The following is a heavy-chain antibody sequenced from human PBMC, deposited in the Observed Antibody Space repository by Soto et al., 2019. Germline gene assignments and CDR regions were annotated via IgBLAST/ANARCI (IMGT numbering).Heavy chain of an antibody. CDR3: AIGGTRSADLPTY. CDR1: GDSINNYY. Sequence: VRLQESGPGLVEPSETLSLTCSVSGDSINNYYWSWIRQPAGKGLEWIGRIYSSGSANYNPSLKTRGTMSVDTSKNQVFLSVTSVTSADTAVYFCAIGGTRSADLPTYWGQGIQVIVSS. J-gene: IGHJ4*02. V-gene: IGHV4-4*07. D-gene: IGHD1-1*01. CDR2: IYSSGSA.